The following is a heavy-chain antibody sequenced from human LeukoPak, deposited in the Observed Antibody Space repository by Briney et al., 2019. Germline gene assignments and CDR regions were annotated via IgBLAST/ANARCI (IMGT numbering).Heavy chain of an antibody. D-gene: IGHD3-3*01. CDR1: GGSFSGYY. CDR3: ASGNRIYDFWSGYSGGRLLDPYYYYGMDV. Sequence: KPSETLSLTCAVYGGSFSGYYWSWIRQPPGKGLEWIGEINHSGSTNYNPSLKSRVTISVDTSKNQFSLKLSSVTAADTAVYYCASGNRIYDFWSGYSGGRLLDPYYYYGMDVWGQGTTVTVSS. CDR2: INHSGST. V-gene: IGHV4-34*01. J-gene: IGHJ6*02.